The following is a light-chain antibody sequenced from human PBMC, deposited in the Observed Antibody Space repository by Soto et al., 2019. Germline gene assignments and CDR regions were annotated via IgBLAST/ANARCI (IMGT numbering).Light chain of an antibody. Sequence: QSVLAQPPSVSGSPGQSITVSCTGTSSDIGASNFVSWYQHLPGRAPKVIIFEATNRPSGVSHRFSGSKPGITASLTISGLQDADEAEYFCVSYMCDDGFVFGTATKVTVL. CDR3: VSYMCDDGFV. V-gene: IGLV2-14*01. CDR1: SSDIGASNF. CDR2: EAT. J-gene: IGLJ1*01.